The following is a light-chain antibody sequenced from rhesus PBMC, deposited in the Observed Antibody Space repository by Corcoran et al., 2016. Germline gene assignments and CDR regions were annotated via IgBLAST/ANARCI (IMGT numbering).Light chain of an antibody. CDR1: QGISSY. CDR3: QQYNSLPWT. CDR2: YAN. Sequence: DIQMTQSPSSLSASVGDRVTITCRASQGISSYLSWYQHEPGKAPKLLFFYANRLEIGDPSRFSGSGSGTEFTLTIGVLQPDDVATYDCQQYNSLPWTISRGTKVKIE. V-gene: IGKV1-32*01. J-gene: IGKJ1*01.